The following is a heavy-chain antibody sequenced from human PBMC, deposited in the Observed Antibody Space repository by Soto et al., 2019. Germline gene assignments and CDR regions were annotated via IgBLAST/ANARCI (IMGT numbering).Heavy chain of an antibody. CDR2: ISSSRSYI. CDR3: ARDSGGSYNADAFDI. J-gene: IGHJ3*02. Sequence: EVQLVESGGGLVKPGGSLRLSCAASGFTFSSYSMNWVRQAPGKGLEWVSSISSSRSYIYYADSVKGRFTISRDNAKNSLYLQMNSLRAEDTAVYYCARDSGGSYNADAFDIWGQGTMVTVSS. V-gene: IGHV3-21*01. CDR1: GFTFSSYS. D-gene: IGHD1-26*01.